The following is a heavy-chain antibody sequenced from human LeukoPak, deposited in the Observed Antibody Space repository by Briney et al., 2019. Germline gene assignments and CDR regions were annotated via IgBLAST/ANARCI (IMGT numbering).Heavy chain of an antibody. V-gene: IGHV3-21*01. D-gene: IGHD2-21*01. Sequence: GGSLRLSCAASGFSFSNCSMNWVRQAPGKGLEWVSSISSSSTYIYYADSLEGRFTISRDNVRNSLYLQMNSLRAEDTAVYYCAGDYEGDLAFDIWGQGTMVTVSS. J-gene: IGHJ3*02. CDR2: ISSSSTYI. CDR3: AGDYEGDLAFDI. CDR1: GFSFSNCS.